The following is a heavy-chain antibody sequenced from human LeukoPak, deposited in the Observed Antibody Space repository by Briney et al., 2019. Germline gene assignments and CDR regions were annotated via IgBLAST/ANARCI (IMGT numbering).Heavy chain of an antibody. V-gene: IGHV4-59*12. Sequence: SETLSLTCTVSGGSISSYYWSWIRQPPGKGLGGIGYIYYSGSTNYNPSLKSRVTISVDTSKNQFSLKLSSVTAADTAVYYCTRDGGGLVDHFDIWGQGTMVTVSS. CDR2: IYYSGST. CDR1: GGSISSYY. CDR3: TRDGGGLVDHFDI. J-gene: IGHJ3*02. D-gene: IGHD3-16*01.